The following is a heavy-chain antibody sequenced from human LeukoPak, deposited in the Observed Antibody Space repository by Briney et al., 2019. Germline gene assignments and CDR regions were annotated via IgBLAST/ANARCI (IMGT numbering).Heavy chain of an antibody. CDR1: GYTFTSYD. Sequence: GASVKVSCKASGYTFTSYDINWVRQATGQGLEWMGWMNPNSGNTGYAQKFQGRVTMTRNTSISTAYMELSSLRSEDTAVYYCARGFMGETYYYYMDVWGKGTTVTVSS. J-gene: IGHJ6*03. V-gene: IGHV1-8*02. CDR2: MNPNSGNT. CDR3: ARGFMGETYYYYMDV. D-gene: IGHD3-16*01.